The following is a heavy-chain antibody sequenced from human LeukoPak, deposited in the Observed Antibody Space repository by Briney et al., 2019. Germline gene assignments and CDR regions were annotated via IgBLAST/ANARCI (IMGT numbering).Heavy chain of an antibody. J-gene: IGHJ4*02. CDR3: AKDNSGWYETLGY. V-gene: IGHV3-21*01. CDR2: ITSGDTYI. Sequence: GGSLRLSCAASGFTFSTYNMNWVRQAPGKGLEWVSSITSGDTYIYYADSVKGRFTISRDNAKNSLYLQMNSLRAEDTAVYFCAKDNSGWYETLGYWGQGTLVTVSS. D-gene: IGHD6-19*01. CDR1: GFTFSTYN.